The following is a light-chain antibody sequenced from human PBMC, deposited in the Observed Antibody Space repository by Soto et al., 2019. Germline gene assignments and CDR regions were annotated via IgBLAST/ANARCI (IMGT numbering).Light chain of an antibody. V-gene: IGKV2-30*01. CDR3: MQGVYWPPYT. CDR1: QSIVYSDGITY. J-gene: IGKJ2*01. Sequence: DVVLTHSPLSLPVIVGQPASISCRSSQSIVYSDGITYSSWVHQKPVQSPWRLIYKVSNRDSGVPDRFSGSGSVTDFSLKISRVEAEDVGVYYCMQGVYWPPYTFGQGTKLDIK. CDR2: KVS.